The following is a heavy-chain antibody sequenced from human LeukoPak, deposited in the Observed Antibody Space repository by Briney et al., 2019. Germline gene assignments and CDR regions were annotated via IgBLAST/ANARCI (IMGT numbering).Heavy chain of an antibody. CDR1: GDSVRSYY. D-gene: IGHD6-13*01. Sequence: SEILSLTCTVSGDSVRSYYWSWIRQPPGQGLEWLGHINDRGSTNYNPSLQGRVTISIDTSKNQFSLKVNPVTAADTAVYYCVRDSRYGSGWFEDGLDFWGQGTTVTVSS. CDR2: INDRGST. V-gene: IGHV4-59*02. CDR3: VRDSRYGSGWFEDGLDF. J-gene: IGHJ6*02.